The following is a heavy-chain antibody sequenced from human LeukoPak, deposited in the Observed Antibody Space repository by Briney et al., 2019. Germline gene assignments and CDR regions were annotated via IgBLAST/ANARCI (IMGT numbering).Heavy chain of an antibody. D-gene: IGHD3-22*01. J-gene: IGHJ4*02. CDR3: ARDPTYYYDSSYFDY. Sequence: GGSLRLSCAASGFTFSNYVMSWVRQAPGKGLEWVSAISGSGDSTYYADSVKGRFTISRDNSKNTLYLQMNTLRAEDTAVYYCARDPTYYYDSSYFDYWGQGTLVTVSS. V-gene: IGHV3-23*01. CDR1: GFTFSNYV. CDR2: ISGSGDST.